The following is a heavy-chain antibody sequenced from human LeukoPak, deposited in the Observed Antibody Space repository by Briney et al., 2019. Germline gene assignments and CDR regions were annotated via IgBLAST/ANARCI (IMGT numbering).Heavy chain of an antibody. V-gene: IGHV4-39*07. CDR1: GGSISSSSYY. CDR2: IYYSGST. D-gene: IGHD6-13*01. Sequence: PSETLSLTCTVSGGSISSSSYYWGWIRQPPGKGLEWIGSIYYSGSTYYNPSLKSRVTVSVDTSKNQFSLKLRSVTAADTAVYYCARADYSSTWSHDYYYMDVWGKGTTVTVSS. CDR3: ARADYSSTWSHDYYYMDV. J-gene: IGHJ6*03.